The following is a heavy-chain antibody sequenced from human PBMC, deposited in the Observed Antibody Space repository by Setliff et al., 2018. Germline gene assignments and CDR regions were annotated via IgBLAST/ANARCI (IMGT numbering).Heavy chain of an antibody. Sequence: KASETLSLTCAVSGYSISSGYYWGWIRQPPGKGLEWIGSIYHSGSTYYNPSLKSRVTMSVDTSKNQFSLKLSSVTAADTAVYYCARTNYYDSSTYFNWFDPWGQGTLVTV. CDR2: IYHSGST. V-gene: IGHV4-38-2*01. J-gene: IGHJ5*02. CDR1: GYSISSGYY. D-gene: IGHD3-22*01. CDR3: ARTNYYDSSTYFNWFDP.